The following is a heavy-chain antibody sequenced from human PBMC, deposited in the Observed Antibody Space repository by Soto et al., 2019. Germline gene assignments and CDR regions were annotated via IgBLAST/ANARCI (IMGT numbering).Heavy chain of an antibody. J-gene: IGHJ5*02. CDR3: ARHESFDFCSGDDTPHETNNWFDP. CDR1: GGSISSYY. CDR2: IYYSGST. V-gene: IGHV4-59*08. D-gene: IGHD3-3*01. Sequence: SETLSLSCTVSGGSISSYYWSWIRQPPGKGLEGIGNIYYSGSTNYNPTLKSRVTISVDTSKNQFSLKLSSVTAADTAVYYCARHESFDFCSGDDTPHETNNWFDPWGQGTLVTVSS.